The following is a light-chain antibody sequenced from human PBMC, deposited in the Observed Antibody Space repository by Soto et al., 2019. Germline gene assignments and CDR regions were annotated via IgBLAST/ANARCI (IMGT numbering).Light chain of an antibody. V-gene: IGKV3-11*01. Sequence: DIVLTQSPATLSLSPGERATLSCRASESVTTYLAWYRQKPGQPPRLLIYDASKRATGVPLSFSGSGAGTEFTLTISSLEPEDFAIYYYQQRSNWPAHTFGGGTKVEIK. CDR1: ESVTTY. CDR3: QQRSNWPAHT. J-gene: IGKJ4*01. CDR2: DAS.